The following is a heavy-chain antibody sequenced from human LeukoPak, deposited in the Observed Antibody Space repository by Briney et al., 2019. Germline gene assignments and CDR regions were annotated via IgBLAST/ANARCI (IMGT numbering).Heavy chain of an antibody. D-gene: IGHD1-26*01. Sequence: SETLSLTCTVSGYSISSDYYWGWIRQPPGKGLEWIGSIHHSGRTYYNPSLKSRVTISVDTSKNQFSLKLSSVTAADTAVYYCARHLSGSYLSLYYYYYYYMDVWGKGTTVTISS. CDR1: GYSISSDYY. V-gene: IGHV4-38-2*02. CDR3: ARHLSGSYLSLYYYYYYYMDV. J-gene: IGHJ6*03. CDR2: IHHSGRT.